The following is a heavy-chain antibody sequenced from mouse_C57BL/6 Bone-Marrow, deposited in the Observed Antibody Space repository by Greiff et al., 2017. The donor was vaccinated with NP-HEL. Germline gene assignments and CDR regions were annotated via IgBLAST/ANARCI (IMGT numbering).Heavy chain of an antibody. J-gene: IGHJ4*01. CDR3: TSFITTVVTPYYDAMDD. CDR1: GFNIKDDY. V-gene: IGHV14-4*01. CDR2: IDPENGDT. Sequence: EVQLVESGAELVRPGASVKLSCTASGFNIKDDYMHWVKQRPEQGLEWIGWIDPENGDTEYASKFQGKATITADTSSNTAYLQLSNLTSEDTAVNYGTSFITTVVTPYYDAMDDWGRESSVTVAS. D-gene: IGHD1-1*01.